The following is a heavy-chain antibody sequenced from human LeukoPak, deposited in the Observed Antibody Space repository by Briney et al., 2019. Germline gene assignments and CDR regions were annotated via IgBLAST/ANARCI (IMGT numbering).Heavy chain of an antibody. D-gene: IGHD6-19*01. Sequence: GASVKVSCKASGYTFTDYYMHWVRQAPGQGLEWMGWINPNSAGTNYAQKFEGRVTMTRDTSISTAYRELRRLRSDDTAVYYCAREDSGWYVDYWGQGTLVTVSS. CDR3: AREDSGWYVDY. J-gene: IGHJ4*02. CDR1: GYTFTDYY. V-gene: IGHV1-2*02. CDR2: INPNSAGT.